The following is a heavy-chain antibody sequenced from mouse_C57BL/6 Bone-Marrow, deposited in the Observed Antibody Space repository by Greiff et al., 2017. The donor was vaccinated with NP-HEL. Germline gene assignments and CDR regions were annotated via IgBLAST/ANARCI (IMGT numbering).Heavy chain of an antibody. CDR3: TRMVRRGYFDY. Sequence: EVHLVESGAELVRPGASVKLSCTASGFNIKDDYMHWVKQRPEQGLEWIGWIDPENGDTEYASKFQGKATITADTSSNTAYLQLSSLTSEDTAVYYCTRMVRRGYFDYWGQGTTLTVSS. J-gene: IGHJ2*01. D-gene: IGHD2-10*02. CDR1: GFNIKDDY. CDR2: IDPENGDT. V-gene: IGHV14-4*01.